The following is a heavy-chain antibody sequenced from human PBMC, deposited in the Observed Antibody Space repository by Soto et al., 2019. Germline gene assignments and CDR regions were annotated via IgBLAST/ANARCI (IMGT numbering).Heavy chain of an antibody. D-gene: IGHD3-22*01. CDR3: AHRRGYYDSSGYWFDP. Sequence: QITLKESGPTLVKPTQTLTLTCTFSGFSLSTSGVGVGWIRQPPGKALEWLALIYWDDDKRYSPSLKSRLTIPKDTSKNPVVLTMTNMDPVDTATYYCAHRRGYYDSSGYWFDPWGQGTLVTVSS. CDR1: GFSLSTSGVG. V-gene: IGHV2-5*02. CDR2: IYWDDDK. J-gene: IGHJ5*02.